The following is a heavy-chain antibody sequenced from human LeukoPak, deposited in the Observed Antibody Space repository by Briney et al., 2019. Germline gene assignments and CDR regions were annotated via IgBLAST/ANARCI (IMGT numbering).Heavy chain of an antibody. D-gene: IGHD3-10*01. Sequence: GGSLRLSCAAAGFTFSSYGMHWVRQAPGKGLERVAVISYDGSNKYYADSVKGRFTISRDNSKNTLYLQMNSLRAEDTAVYYCAREVRVLLWFGESTGPYNWFDPWGQGTLVTVSS. CDR2: ISYDGSNK. V-gene: IGHV3-30*03. J-gene: IGHJ5*02. CDR1: GFTFSSYG. CDR3: AREVRVLLWFGESTGPYNWFDP.